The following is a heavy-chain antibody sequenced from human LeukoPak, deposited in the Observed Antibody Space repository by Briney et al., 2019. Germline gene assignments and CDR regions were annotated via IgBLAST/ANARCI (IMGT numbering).Heavy chain of an antibody. D-gene: IGHD3-10*01. J-gene: IGHJ4*02. Sequence: GGSLRLSCSASGFTFGRYAMHWVRQAPGKGLEYVSAISSNGGSTYYADSVKGRFTISRDNSRNTLHLQMSSLRVEDTAVYYCVKDSSSGSYFDYWGQGTLVTVSS. CDR1: GFTFGRYA. CDR2: ISSNGGST. V-gene: IGHV3-64D*06. CDR3: VKDSSSGSYFDY.